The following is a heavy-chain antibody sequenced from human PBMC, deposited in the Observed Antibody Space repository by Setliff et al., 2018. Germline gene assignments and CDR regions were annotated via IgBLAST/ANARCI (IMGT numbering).Heavy chain of an antibody. V-gene: IGHV1-69*13. Sequence: SVKVSCKASGGTFSRYAISWVRRAPGQGPEWMGGIIPIFGKANYAQKFQGRVTITADESTSTAYMELSSLRSEDTAMYYCARDLTAGMGSPYNWFDPWGQGTPVTVSS. CDR3: ARDLTAGMGSPYNWFDP. CDR2: IIPIFGKA. D-gene: IGHD2-21*02. CDR1: GGTFSRYA. J-gene: IGHJ5*02.